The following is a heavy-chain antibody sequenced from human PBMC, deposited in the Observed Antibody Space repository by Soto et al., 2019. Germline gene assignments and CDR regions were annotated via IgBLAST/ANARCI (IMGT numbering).Heavy chain of an antibody. V-gene: IGHV1-3*01. Sequence: QVQLLQSGAEVKKPGASVKISCKASGYTFTRYTMTWVRQAPGQSLEWMGWINPDNGNTKSSQKFQDRVIITRDTSASTAYMDLSSLRSEDTAVYYCARGIATGQLDPWGQGTLVTVSS. J-gene: IGHJ5*02. CDR3: ARGIATGQLDP. D-gene: IGHD2-15*01. CDR2: INPDNGNT. CDR1: GYTFTRYT.